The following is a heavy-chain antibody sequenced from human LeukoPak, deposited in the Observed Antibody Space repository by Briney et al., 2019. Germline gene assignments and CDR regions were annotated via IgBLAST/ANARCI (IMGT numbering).Heavy chain of an antibody. CDR2: IIPIFGTA. Sequence: ASVKVSCKASGYTFSNYYIHWVRQAPGQGLEWMGGIIPIFGTANYAQKFQGRVTITADESTSTAYMELSSLRSEDTAVYYCARGRREYSSSSSFDYWGQGTLVTVSS. J-gene: IGHJ4*02. CDR3: ARGRREYSSSSSFDY. D-gene: IGHD6-6*01. CDR1: GYTFSNYY. V-gene: IGHV1-69*13.